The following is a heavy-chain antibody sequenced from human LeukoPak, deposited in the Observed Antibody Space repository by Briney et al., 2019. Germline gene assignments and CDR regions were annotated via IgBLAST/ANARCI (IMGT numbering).Heavy chain of an antibody. D-gene: IGHD3-3*01. CDR2: ISYDGSNK. CDR3: ATGGKFDFWSGYHIDN. CDR1: GFTFSSNA. Sequence: GGSLRLSCEVSGFTFSSNAMHWVRQAPGKGLEWVAVISYDGSNKNFADSVKGRFTVSRDNSNHTLYLHMNSLRSDDTAMYYCATGGKFDFWSGYHIDNWGQGTLVTVSS. V-gene: IGHV3-30*04. J-gene: IGHJ4*02.